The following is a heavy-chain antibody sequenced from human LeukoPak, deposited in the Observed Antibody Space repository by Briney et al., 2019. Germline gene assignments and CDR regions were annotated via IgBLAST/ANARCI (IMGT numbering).Heavy chain of an antibody. Sequence: GESLKISCKGSGYSFTSYWIGWVRQMPGKGLEWMGIIYPGDSDTRYSPSFQGQVTISADKSISTAYLQWSSLKASDTAMYYCAWHPAWYSSGWAPDYWGQGTLVTVSS. V-gene: IGHV5-51*01. CDR2: IYPGDSDT. D-gene: IGHD6-19*01. CDR3: AWHPAWYSSGWAPDY. J-gene: IGHJ4*02. CDR1: GYSFTSYW.